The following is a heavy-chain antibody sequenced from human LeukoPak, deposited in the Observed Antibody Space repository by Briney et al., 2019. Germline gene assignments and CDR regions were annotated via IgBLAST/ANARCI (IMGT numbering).Heavy chain of an antibody. CDR2: ISSSSSTI. V-gene: IGHV3-48*04. CDR3: ARDLDYYGSGSYGPP. Sequence: GSLRLSCAASGFTFSSYSMNWVRQAPGKGLEWVSYISSSSSTIYYADSVKGRFTISRDNAMNSLYLQMNSLRAEDTAVYYCARDLDYYGSGSYGPPWGQGTLVTVSS. D-gene: IGHD3-10*01. J-gene: IGHJ5*02. CDR1: GFTFSSYS.